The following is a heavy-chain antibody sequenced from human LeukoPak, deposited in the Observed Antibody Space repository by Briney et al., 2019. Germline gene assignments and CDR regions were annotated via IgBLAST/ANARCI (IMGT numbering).Heavy chain of an antibody. J-gene: IGHJ4*02. D-gene: IGHD6-6*01. CDR3: ARGRSSFDH. CDR1: GFAVTSNY. Sequence: GGSLRLSCVASGFAVTSNYITWIRQASGRGLEWVSVIYSGGATYYADSVKGRFTMSRDISNNTVYLQMNSLSVEDTAVYYCARGRSSFDHWGQGTLVTVSS. V-gene: IGHV3-53*01. CDR2: IYSGGAT.